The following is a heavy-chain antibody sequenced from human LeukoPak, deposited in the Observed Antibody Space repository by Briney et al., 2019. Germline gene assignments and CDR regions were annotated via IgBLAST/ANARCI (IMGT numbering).Heavy chain of an antibody. CDR2: INHSGST. Sequence: PSETLSLTCAVYGGSFSGYYWGWIRQPPGKGLEWLGEINHSGSTNYNPSLKSRVTISVDTSKNQFSLKLSSVTAADTAVYYCARDYGDIPPDWYYDLWGRGTLVTVSS. CDR3: ARDYGDIPPDWYYDL. J-gene: IGHJ2*01. CDR1: GGSFSGYY. D-gene: IGHD4-17*01. V-gene: IGHV4-34*01.